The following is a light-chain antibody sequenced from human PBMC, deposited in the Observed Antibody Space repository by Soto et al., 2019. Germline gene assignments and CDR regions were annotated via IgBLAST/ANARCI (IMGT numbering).Light chain of an antibody. J-gene: IGLJ2*01. Sequence: QSVLTQPPSASGSPGQSVTISCTGTSSDVGGYNYVSWYQQHPGKAPKLMIYEVSKRPSGVPDRFSCSKSGNTASLTVSGLQAEDEADYYCSSYAGSNRRVFGGGTKVTVL. CDR2: EVS. CDR3: SSYAGSNRRV. CDR1: SSDVGGYNY. V-gene: IGLV2-8*01.